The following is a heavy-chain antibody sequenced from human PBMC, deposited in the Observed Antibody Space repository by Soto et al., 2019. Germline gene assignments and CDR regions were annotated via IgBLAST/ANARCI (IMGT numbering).Heavy chain of an antibody. V-gene: IGHV3-7*01. J-gene: IGHJ4*02. CDR2: IKQYGSEK. D-gene: IGHD2-2*02. CDR3: ARDTGWYCSSTICYIDY. Sequence: GGSLRLSCAASGFTFSSYWMSWVRQAPGKGLEWVANIKQYGSEKYYVDSVKGRFTISRDNAKNSLYLQMNSLRAEDTAVYYCARDTGWYCSSTICYIDYCGQGTLVTVSS. CDR1: GFTFSSYW.